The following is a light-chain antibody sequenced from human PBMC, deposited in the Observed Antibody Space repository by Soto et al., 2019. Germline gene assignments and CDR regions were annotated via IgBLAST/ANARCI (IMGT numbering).Light chain of an antibody. V-gene: IGLV2-23*02. CDR1: TSDVGTYTL. CDR3: CSYAGSIIFV. CDR2: EVI. Sequence: QSVLTQPASVSGSPGQSITISCTGSTSDVGTYTLVSWYQHHPGTAPKLMISEVIKRPSGVSNRFSGSKSGNTASLTISGLQAEDEADYYCCSYAGSIIFVFGGGTKLTVL. J-gene: IGLJ2*01.